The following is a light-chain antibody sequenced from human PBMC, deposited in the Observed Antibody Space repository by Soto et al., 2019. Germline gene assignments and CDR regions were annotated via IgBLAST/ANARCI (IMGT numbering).Light chain of an antibody. CDR3: QQYNDWPPLT. V-gene: IGKV3-15*01. Sequence: ETVMTQSPATLSVSPGERATLSCRASQSISSNLAWYQQKPGQAPRLLIYGASTRATGIPARFSGSGFGTEFTLTISSLQSEDYVVYYCQQYNDWPPLTFGGGTKVEIK. CDR1: QSISSN. CDR2: GAS. J-gene: IGKJ4*01.